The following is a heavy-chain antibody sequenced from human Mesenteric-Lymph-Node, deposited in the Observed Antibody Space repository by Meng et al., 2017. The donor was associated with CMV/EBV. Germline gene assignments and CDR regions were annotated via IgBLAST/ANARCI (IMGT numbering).Heavy chain of an antibody. Sequence: GESLKISCAASGFAFSSYDMHWVRQATGKGLEWVAGIGAGYDTNYPVSVKGRFTISRENAENSLYLQMNSLTDGDTPVYYCARGGSWGWIIWGQGTMVTVSS. D-gene: IGHD3-16*01. CDR2: IGAGYDT. V-gene: IGHV3-13*01. CDR3: ARGGSWGWII. CDR1: GFAFSSYD. J-gene: IGHJ3*02.